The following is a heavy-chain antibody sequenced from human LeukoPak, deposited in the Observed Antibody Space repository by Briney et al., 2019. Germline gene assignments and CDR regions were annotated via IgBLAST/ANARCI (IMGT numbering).Heavy chain of an antibody. CDR1: GFTFSDYY. D-gene: IGHD2-2*01. Sequence: KSGGSLRLSCAASGFTFSDYYMSWIRQAPGKGLEWVSYTSTRSGYTNYADPVKGRFTISRDNAKNSLYLQMNSLRAEDTAVYYCARDSSIQSLDPWGQGTLVTVSS. CDR3: ARDSSIQSLDP. J-gene: IGHJ5*02. V-gene: IGHV3-11*06. CDR2: TSTRSGYT.